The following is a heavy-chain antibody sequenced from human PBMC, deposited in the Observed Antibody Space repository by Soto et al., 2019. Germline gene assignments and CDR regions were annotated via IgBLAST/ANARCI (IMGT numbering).Heavy chain of an antibody. V-gene: IGHV3-74*03. J-gene: IGHJ5*02. CDR3: ARDGSMVRERWFDP. CDR1: GFTFIGYW. CDR2: INNDGIDT. D-gene: IGHD3-10*01. Sequence: EVQLVESGGGVVQPGGSLRLSCAASGFTFIGYWMHWVRQGPGKGLVWVARINNDGIDTTYADSVKGRFTISRDNTKNMFYLEMNSLRADDTAVYYGARDGSMVRERWFDPWGQGTLVTVSS.